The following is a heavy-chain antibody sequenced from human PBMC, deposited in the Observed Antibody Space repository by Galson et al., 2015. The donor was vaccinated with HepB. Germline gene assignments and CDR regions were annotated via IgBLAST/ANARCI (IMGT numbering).Heavy chain of an antibody. CDR3: AGGVRVGLRYFDLLLI. V-gene: IGHV1-2*02. D-gene: IGHD3-9*01. Sequence: SGKVSCKASGYTFTGYYMHWVRQAPGQGLEWMGWINPNSGGTNYAQKFQGRVTMTRDTSISTAYMERSWLRSDDTAVYYCAGGVRVGLRYFDLLLIWGQGPLVTVSS. CDR2: INPNSGGT. J-gene: IGHJ4*02. CDR1: GYTFTGYY.